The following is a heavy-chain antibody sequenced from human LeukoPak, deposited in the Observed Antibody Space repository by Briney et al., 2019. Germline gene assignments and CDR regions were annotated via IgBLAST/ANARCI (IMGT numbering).Heavy chain of an antibody. CDR3: ATDGAGFDT. CDR2: INIGGTNT. V-gene: IGHV3-11*01. J-gene: IGHJ5*02. Sequence: GGSLRLSCGASGFTFNDYYMSWIRQAPGKGLEWLSYINIGGTNTHYADSVKGRSTISRDNAKKSLYLEMNNLRAEDTAVYYCATDGAGFDTWGQGVLVTVSS. CDR1: GFTFNDYY.